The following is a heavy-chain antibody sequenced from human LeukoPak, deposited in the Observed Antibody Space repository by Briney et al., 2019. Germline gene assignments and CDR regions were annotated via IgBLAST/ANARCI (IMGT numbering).Heavy chain of an antibody. CDR2: ISGSGGST. J-gene: IGHJ4*02. V-gene: IGHV3-23*01. CDR3: AKGVSVGGAYYFDY. Sequence: GGSLRPSCAASGFTFSSYAMSWVRQAPGKGLEWVSAISGSGGSTYYADSVKGRFTISRDNSKNTLYLQMNSLRAEDTAVYYCAKGVSVGGAYYFDYWGQGTLVTVSS. CDR1: GFTFSSYA. D-gene: IGHD1-26*01.